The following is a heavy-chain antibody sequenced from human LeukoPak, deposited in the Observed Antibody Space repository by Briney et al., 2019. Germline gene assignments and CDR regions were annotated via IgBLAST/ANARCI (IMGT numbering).Heavy chain of an antibody. CDR2: SSGSGGST. Sequence: GGSLRLSCAASGFTFSSYAMSWVRKAPGQALERVSVSSGSGGSTYYADSVKGRLTSSRDNPKNTQYLQMNSLRAENTAVYYCAKLPCPKLAYFDYWGQGTLVTVSS. V-gene: IGHV3-23*01. D-gene: IGHD1-1*01. CDR3: AKLPCPKLAYFDY. J-gene: IGHJ4*02. CDR1: GFTFSSYA.